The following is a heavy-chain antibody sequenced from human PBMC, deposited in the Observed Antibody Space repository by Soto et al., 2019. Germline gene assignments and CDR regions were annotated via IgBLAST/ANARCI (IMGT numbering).Heavy chain of an antibody. D-gene: IGHD3-22*01. J-gene: IGHJ3*02. CDR1: GGTFSSYA. CDR2: IIPIFGTA. Sequence: SVKVSCKASGGTFSSYAISWVRQAPGQGLEWMGGIIPIFGTANYAQKFQGRVTITADKSTSTAYMELSSLRSEDTAVYYCANKGDCYDSSGHLRGDDAFDIWGQGTMVTVS. CDR3: ANKGDCYDSSGHLRGDDAFDI. V-gene: IGHV1-69*06.